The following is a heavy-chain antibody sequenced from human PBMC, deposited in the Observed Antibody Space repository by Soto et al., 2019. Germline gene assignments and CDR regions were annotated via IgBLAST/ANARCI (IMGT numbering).Heavy chain of an antibody. CDR2: IGGSGSNT. Sequence: EGQLLESGEGLVQPGGSLKLSCAASGFTFSNYAMSWVRQAPGKGLEWVSGIGGSGSNTYYADSVKGRFTIARDHSKNTLFLQMNSLRAEDTAEYYCARVVRYFDTPYGMDVWGQGTTVTVSS. V-gene: IGHV3-23*01. CDR1: GFTFSNYA. J-gene: IGHJ6*02. CDR3: ARVVRYFDTPYGMDV. D-gene: IGHD3-9*01.